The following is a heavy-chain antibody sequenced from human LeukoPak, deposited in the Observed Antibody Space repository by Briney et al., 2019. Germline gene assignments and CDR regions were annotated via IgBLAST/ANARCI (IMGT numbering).Heavy chain of an antibody. CDR2: ISYDGSNK. V-gene: IGHV3-30*03. D-gene: IGHD6-13*01. CDR3: ASEYTSDWYVY. J-gene: IGHJ4*02. CDR1: GFTFSSYG. Sequence: GRSLRLSCAASGFTFSSYGMHWVRQAPGKGLEWVAVISYDGSNKHFADSVKGRFTISRDNSKKTLYLQMNSLRPEDTAVYYCASEYTSDWYVYWGQGTLVTVSS.